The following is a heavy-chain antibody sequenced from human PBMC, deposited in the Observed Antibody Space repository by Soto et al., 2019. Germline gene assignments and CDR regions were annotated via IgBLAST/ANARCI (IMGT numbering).Heavy chain of an antibody. D-gene: IGHD2-15*01. CDR3: ATDGGTCTGGSCN. Sequence: QIQLVQSGAEVREPGSSVKVSCKPSGGTFTNYSISWVRQAPGQGLEWMGRIIPIIGRTNYAQRFQGRVSITADTFASTVYVEVNSLLFDDTAVYYCATDGGTCTGGSCNWGQGTLVTVSS. V-gene: IGHV1-69*08. CDR1: GGTFTNYS. J-gene: IGHJ4*02. CDR2: IIPIIGRT.